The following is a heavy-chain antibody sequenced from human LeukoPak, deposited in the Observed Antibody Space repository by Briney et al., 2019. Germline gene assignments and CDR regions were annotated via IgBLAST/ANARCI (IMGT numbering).Heavy chain of an antibody. CDR1: GYTFTGYY. D-gene: IGHD5-12*01. CDR2: INPNSGGT. V-gene: IGHV1-2*06. CDR3: ARNPPGYSGYER. J-gene: IGHJ4*02. Sequence: ASVKVSCKAFGYTFTGYYMHWVRQAPGQGLEWMGRINPNSGGTNYAQKFQGRVTMTRDTSISTAYMELSRLRSDDTAVYYCARNPPGYSGYERWGQGTLVTVSS.